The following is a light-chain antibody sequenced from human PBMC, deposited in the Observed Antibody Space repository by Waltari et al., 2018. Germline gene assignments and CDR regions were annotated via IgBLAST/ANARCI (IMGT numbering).Light chain of an antibody. J-gene: IGKJ5*01. V-gene: IGKV3-15*01. CDR1: QSVRSN. Sequence: EIVLTQSPATLSVSPGERATLSCRASQSVRSNLAWYQQKPGQAPRLLINGASTRATDTPARFSGSGSGTEFTLSITSLQSEDFAVYYCQQYNNWPPSFGQGTRLEIK. CDR2: GAS. CDR3: QQYNNWPPS.